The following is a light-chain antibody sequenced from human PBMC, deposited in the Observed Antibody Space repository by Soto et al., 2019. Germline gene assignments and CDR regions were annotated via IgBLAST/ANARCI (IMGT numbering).Light chain of an antibody. CDR3: QEYGDSPFT. CDR1: QIVTINS. J-gene: IGKJ3*01. V-gene: IGKV3-20*01. Sequence: EVVLTQSPGTLSLSPGERATLSCRASQIVTINSLAWYQQKPGQPPRLLIYAAPTRASAIPVRFSVSGSGTDFTLTISRLQPEDFALYYCQEYGDSPFTFGPGTRVDVK. CDR2: AAP.